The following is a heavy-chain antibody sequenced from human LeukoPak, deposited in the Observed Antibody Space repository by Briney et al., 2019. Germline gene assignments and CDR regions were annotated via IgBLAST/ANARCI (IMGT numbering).Heavy chain of an antibody. D-gene: IGHD3-22*01. V-gene: IGHV3-48*01. J-gene: IGHJ4*02. CDR2: VKSGNYDI. Sequence: GSLRLSCAASGFTFNTYSMNWVRQAPGKGLEWLSYVKSGNYDIQYADSVTGRFTVSRDSATNSLYLQMNSLRAEDTALYYCAKDRSGYYLGRGVFDYWGQGTLVTVSS. CDR3: AKDRSGYYLGRGVFDY. CDR1: GFTFNTYS.